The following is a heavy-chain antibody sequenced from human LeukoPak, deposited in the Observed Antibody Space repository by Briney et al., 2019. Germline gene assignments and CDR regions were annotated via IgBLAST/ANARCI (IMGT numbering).Heavy chain of an antibody. Sequence: GGSLRLSCAASGFTFSSYAMSWVRQAPGKGLEWVSAISGSGGSTYYADSVKGRFTISRDNSKNTLYLQMNSLRAEDTAVYYCAKGHPIGSDYYDSSGYSPYYYYMDVWGKGTTVTVSS. CDR1: GFTFSSYA. CDR2: ISGSGGST. V-gene: IGHV3-23*01. J-gene: IGHJ6*03. CDR3: AKGHPIGSDYYDSSGYSPYYYYMDV. D-gene: IGHD3-22*01.